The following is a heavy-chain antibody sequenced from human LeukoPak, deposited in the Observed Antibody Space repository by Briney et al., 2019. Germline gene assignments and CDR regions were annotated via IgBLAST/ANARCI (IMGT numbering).Heavy chain of an antibody. J-gene: IGHJ4*02. CDR2: IYSGGST. CDR1: GFTDSSNY. Sequence: GGSLRLXCAASGFTDSSNYMSWVRRAPGKGLEWVSVIYSGGSTYYADSVKGRFTISRDNSKNTLYLQMNSLRAEDTAVYYCARDFDYWGQGTLVTVSS. CDR3: ARDFDY. V-gene: IGHV3-66*02.